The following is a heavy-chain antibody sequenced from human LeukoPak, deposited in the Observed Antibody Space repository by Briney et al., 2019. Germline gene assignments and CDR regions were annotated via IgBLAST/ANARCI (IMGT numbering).Heavy chain of an antibody. D-gene: IGHD6-19*01. CDR1: GGSISSYY. J-gene: IGHJ4*02. Sequence: SETLSLTCTVSGGSISSYYWSWIRQPPGKGLEWIGYIYYNGSTNYNPSLKSRVTISVDTSKNQFSLKLSSVTAADTAVYYCARSSGWYFDYWGQGTPVTVSS. CDR3: ARSSGWYFDY. CDR2: IYYNGST. V-gene: IGHV4-59*01.